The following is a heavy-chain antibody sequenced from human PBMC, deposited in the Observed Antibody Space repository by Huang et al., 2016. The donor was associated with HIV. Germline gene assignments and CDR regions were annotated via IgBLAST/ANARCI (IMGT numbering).Heavy chain of an antibody. CDR3: ARGHDFYYDKTGYSFDY. V-gene: IGHV6-1*01. J-gene: IGHJ4*02. CDR1: EDSVSANSVT. CDR2: TYYRSKWYK. Sequence: QVQLQQSGPGLLKPSQTLSLTCAISEDSVSANSVTWNWIRQSPSGGLEWLGRTYYRSKWYKDYAESVKRRITIDTDISKNHFSRQLESVVPEDTAVYFCARGHDFYYDKTGYSFDYWGQGSLVTVST. D-gene: IGHD3-9*01.